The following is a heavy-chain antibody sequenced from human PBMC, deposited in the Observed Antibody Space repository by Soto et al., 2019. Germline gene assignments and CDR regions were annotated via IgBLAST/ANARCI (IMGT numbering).Heavy chain of an antibody. D-gene: IGHD5-12*01. CDR1: GGSIRSYY. Sequence: PSETLSLTCPVSGGSIRSYYLTWIRQPPGKGLEWIGYISDTGSTSYNPSLNSRVTISVDTSKNQFSLNLSSVTAADTAVYYCARISAWLLDYWGQGTQVTVSS. CDR3: ARISAWLLDY. CDR2: ISDTGST. V-gene: IGHV4-59*01. J-gene: IGHJ4*02.